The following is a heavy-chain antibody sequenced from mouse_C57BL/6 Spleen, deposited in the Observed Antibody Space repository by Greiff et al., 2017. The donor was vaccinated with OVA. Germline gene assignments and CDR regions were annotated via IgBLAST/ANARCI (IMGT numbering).Heavy chain of an antibody. CDR2: IYPRDGST. V-gene: IGHV1-85*01. Sequence: QVQLQQSGPELVKPGASVKLSCKASGYTFTRYDINWVKQRPGQGLEWIGWIYPRDGSTKYNEKFKGKATLTVDTYYSTASMELNSLTSEDAAVYYCANYGNFFDYWGQGTTLTVSS. CDR1: GYTFTRYD. D-gene: IGHD2-1*01. J-gene: IGHJ2*01. CDR3: ANYGNFFDY.